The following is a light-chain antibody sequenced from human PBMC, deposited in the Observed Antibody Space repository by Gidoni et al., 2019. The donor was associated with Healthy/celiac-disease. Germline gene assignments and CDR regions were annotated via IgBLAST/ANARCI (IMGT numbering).Light chain of an antibody. Sequence: NFMLTQPHSVSESPGQTVTISRTRSSGSIASNYVQWYQQRPGSAPTTVIYEDNQRPSGVPDRFSGSIDSSSNSASLTISGLKTEDEADYYCQSYDSSNPAWVFGGGTKLTVL. CDR3: QSYDSSNPAWV. J-gene: IGLJ3*02. CDR1: SGSIASNY. V-gene: IGLV6-57*04. CDR2: EDN.